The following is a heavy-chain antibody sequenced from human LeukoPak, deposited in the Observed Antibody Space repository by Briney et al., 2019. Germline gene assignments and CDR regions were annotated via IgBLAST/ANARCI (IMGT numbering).Heavy chain of an antibody. CDR3: AKDIWDQYFDWLLLESRGPDY. V-gene: IGHV3-30*02. J-gene: IGHJ4*02. CDR1: GFTFSSYG. D-gene: IGHD3-9*01. CDR2: IRYDGSNK. Sequence: GGSLRLSCAASGFTFSSYGMHWVRQAPGKGLEWVAFIRYDGSNKYYADSVKGRFTISRDDSKNTLYLQMNSLRAEDTAVYYCAKDIWDQYFDWLLLESRGPDYWGQGTLVTVSS.